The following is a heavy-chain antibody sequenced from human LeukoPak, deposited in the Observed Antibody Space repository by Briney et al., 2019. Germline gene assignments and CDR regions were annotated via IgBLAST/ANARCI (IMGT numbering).Heavy chain of an antibody. J-gene: IGHJ4*02. Sequence: SETLSLTCSVSGGSISSGGYYWSWIRQPPGKGLEWIGYIYHSGSTYNNPSLKGRVTISVDRSKNQFSLKLSSVTAADTAVYYCAREIPTVIKGGYFDYWGQGTLVTVSS. V-gene: IGHV4-30-2*01. CDR1: GGSISSGGYY. CDR2: IYHSGST. D-gene: IGHD4-23*01. CDR3: AREIPTVIKGGYFDY.